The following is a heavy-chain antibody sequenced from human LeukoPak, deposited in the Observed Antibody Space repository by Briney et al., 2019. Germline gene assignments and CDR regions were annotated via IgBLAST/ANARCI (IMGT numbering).Heavy chain of an antibody. CDR1: GFTFSNYW. V-gene: IGHV3-7*01. D-gene: IGHD1-26*01. CDR3: ARVQRWELLVSDY. Sequence: GGSLRLSCAASGFTFSNYWMSWVRQAPGKGLEWVANIKQDGSEKYYVDSVKGRFTISRDNAKNSLYLQMNSLRAEDTAVYYCARVQRWELLVSDYWGQGTLVTVSS. CDR2: IKQDGSEK. J-gene: IGHJ4*02.